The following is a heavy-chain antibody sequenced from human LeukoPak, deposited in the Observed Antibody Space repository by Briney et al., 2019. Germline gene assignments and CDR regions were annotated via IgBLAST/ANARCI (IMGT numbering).Heavy chain of an antibody. J-gene: IGHJ3*02. V-gene: IGHV3-48*02. CDR3: ARDNIWAFDI. Sequence: GGSLRLSCEASGFTSFNFPMNWVRKAPGRGLEWVSHIRSDGTITYADSVKGRFTISRDDAKTSVYLQMNSLRDEDTAMYYCARDNIWAFDIWGQGTMVTVSS. CDR1: GFTSFNFP. D-gene: IGHD3-9*01. CDR2: IRSDGTI.